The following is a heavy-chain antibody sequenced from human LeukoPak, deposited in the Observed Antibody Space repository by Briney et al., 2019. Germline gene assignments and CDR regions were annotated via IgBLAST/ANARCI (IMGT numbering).Heavy chain of an antibody. D-gene: IGHD5-12*01. CDR3: ATAHSGYDFPFDY. V-gene: IGHV1-58*01. CDR2: IVVGSGNT. CDR1: GFIFTSSA. Sequence: ASVKVSCKASGFIFTSSAVQWVRQARGQRLEWIGWIVVGSGNTNYAQKFQERVTITRDMSTSTIYMELSSLRSEDTAVYYCATAHSGYDFPFDYWGQGTLVTVSS. J-gene: IGHJ4*02.